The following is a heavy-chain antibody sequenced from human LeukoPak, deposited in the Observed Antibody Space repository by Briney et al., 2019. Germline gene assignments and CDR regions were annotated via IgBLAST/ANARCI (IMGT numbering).Heavy chain of an antibody. CDR2: IIPIFGTA. Sequence: SVKVSCKASGGTFSSYAISWVRQAPGQGLEWMGGIIPIFGTANYAQKFQGRVTITADESTSTAYMELSSLRSEDTAVYYCARVDSSGYYSATFDYWGQGTLVTVSS. J-gene: IGHJ4*02. D-gene: IGHD3-22*01. CDR3: ARVDSSGYYSATFDY. CDR1: GGTFSSYA. V-gene: IGHV1-69*13.